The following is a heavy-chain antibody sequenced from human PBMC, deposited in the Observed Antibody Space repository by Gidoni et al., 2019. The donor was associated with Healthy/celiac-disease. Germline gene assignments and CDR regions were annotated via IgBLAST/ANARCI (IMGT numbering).Heavy chain of an antibody. Sequence: QVQLVQSGAEVKKPGSSVKVSCKASGGTFSSYAISWVRQAPGQGLEWMGGIIPSFGTANYAQKFQGRVTITADESTSTAYMELSSLRSEDTAVYYCARVEKYRYCSGGSGYSAGAGWFDPWGQGTLVTVSS. J-gene: IGHJ5*02. CDR1: GGTFSSYA. V-gene: IGHV1-69*01. CDR2: IIPSFGTA. D-gene: IGHD2-15*01. CDR3: ARVEKYRYCSGGSGYSAGAGWFDP.